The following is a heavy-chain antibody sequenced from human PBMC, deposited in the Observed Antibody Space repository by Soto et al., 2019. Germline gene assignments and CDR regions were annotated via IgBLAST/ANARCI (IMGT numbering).Heavy chain of an antibody. D-gene: IGHD6-13*01. V-gene: IGHV3-33*01. CDR2: IWFDRSKK. Sequence: QVQLVESGGGVVQPGRSLRLSCAASGFTFSSYGMHWVRQPPGKGLEWVAVIWFDRSKKHYADSVKGRFTISRDNSKNTLYLQMNSLRAEDTAVYYCAHSSSWYYFDYWGQGTLVTVSS. CDR1: GFTFSSYG. J-gene: IGHJ4*02. CDR3: AHSSSWYYFDY.